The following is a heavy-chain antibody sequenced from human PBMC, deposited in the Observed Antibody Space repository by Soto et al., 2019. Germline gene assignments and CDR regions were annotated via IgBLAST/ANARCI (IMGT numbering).Heavy chain of an antibody. CDR2: ISSSGSTI. D-gene: IGHD4-17*01. V-gene: IGHV3-11*01. Sequence: QVRLVESGGGLVKPGGSLRLSCAASGFTFSDYYMSWIRQAPGKGLEWVSYISSSGSTIYYADSVKGRFTISRDNAKNSVYLQMNILRAEDTAVYYCASPRLTALRVDYWGHVTLVTVSS. CDR3: ASPRLTALRVDY. J-gene: IGHJ4*01. CDR1: GFTFSDYY.